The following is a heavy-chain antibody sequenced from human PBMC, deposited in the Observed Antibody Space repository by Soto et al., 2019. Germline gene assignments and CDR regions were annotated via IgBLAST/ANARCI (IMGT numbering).Heavy chain of an antibody. CDR2: MYYSGST. J-gene: IGHJ6*03. CDR3: ARGPYYDLIWNYYYMDV. CDR1: GGSISGHY. V-gene: IGHV4-59*08. Sequence: QVQLQESGPGLVKPSETLSLSCSVSGGSISGHYWSWVRQTPGKGLEWIGYMYYSGSTNYNPSLKSRVTISVDTSKSLFSLRLTSVTAADTAVYYCARGPYYDLIWNYYYMDVWCKGTTVTVSS. D-gene: IGHD3-16*01.